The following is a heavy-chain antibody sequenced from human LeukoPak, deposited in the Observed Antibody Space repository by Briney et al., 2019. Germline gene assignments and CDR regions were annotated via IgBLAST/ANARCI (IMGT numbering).Heavy chain of an antibody. CDR1: GYTLTELS. CDR2: FDPEDGET. CDR3: ATDPVLRFLELWY. D-gene: IGHD3-3*01. Sequence: ASVKVSCKVSGYTLTELSMHWVRQAPGKGLEWMGGFDPEDGETIYAQKFQGRVTMTEGTSTDTAYMELSSLRSEDTTVYYCATDPVLRFLELWYWGQGTLVTVSS. J-gene: IGHJ4*02. V-gene: IGHV1-24*01.